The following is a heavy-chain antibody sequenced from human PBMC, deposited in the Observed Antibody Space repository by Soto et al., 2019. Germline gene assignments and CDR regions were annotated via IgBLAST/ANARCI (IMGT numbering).Heavy chain of an antibody. V-gene: IGHV3-9*01. J-gene: IGHJ4*02. CDR1: GFTFDDYA. D-gene: IGHD5-18*01. CDR2: ISWNSGSI. CDR3: AKDAVGYSYGVFDY. Sequence: EVQLVESGGGLVQPGRSLRLSCAASGFTFDDYAMHWVRQAPGKGLEWASGISWNSGSIGYADSVKGRFTISRDNAKNSLYLQMNSLRAEDTALYYCAKDAVGYSYGVFDYWGQGTLVTVSS.